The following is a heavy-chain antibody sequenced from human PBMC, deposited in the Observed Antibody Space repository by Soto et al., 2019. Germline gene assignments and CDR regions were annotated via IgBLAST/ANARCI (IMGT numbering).Heavy chain of an antibody. J-gene: IGHJ6*02. CDR2: IYYSGST. Sequence: KTSETLSLTCTVSGGSISSYYCSWIRKPPGTGMELIWYIYYSGSTNYNPSLNSRVTISVDTSKNQFSLKLSSVTAADTAVYYCARVGREDSSSSGRNPRYYYYYGMDVWGQGTTVTVSS. V-gene: IGHV4-59*01. CDR3: ARVGREDSSSSGRNPRYYYYYGMDV. D-gene: IGHD6-6*01. CDR1: GGSISSYY.